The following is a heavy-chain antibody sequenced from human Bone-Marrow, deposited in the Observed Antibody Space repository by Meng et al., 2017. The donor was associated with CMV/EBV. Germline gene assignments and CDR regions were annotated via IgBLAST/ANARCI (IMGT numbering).Heavy chain of an antibody. D-gene: IGHD3-10*01. CDR1: GGSISSYY. Sequence: GSLRLSCTVSGGSISSYYWSWIRQPPGKGLEWIGYIYYSGSTNYNPSLKSRVTISVDTSKNQFTLKLSSVTAADTAVYYCARELFRYYVSGSHSRFDPWGQGTLVTVSS. V-gene: IGHV4-59*12. CDR2: IYYSGST. J-gene: IGHJ5*02. CDR3: ARELFRYYVSGSHSRFDP.